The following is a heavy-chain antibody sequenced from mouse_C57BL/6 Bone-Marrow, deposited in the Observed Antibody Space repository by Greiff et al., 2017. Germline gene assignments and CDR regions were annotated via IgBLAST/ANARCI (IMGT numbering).Heavy chain of an antibody. J-gene: IGHJ1*03. V-gene: IGHV14-4*01. CDR3: TFGYKWTWWSFEV. Sequence: VQLQQSGAELVRPGASVKLSCTASGFNFKDDYMHWVKQRPEQGLEWIGKIDPENGDTEYASKFQGKATLTVDTSSNTAYLQLSSLTSEDTAVYYCTFGYKWTWWSFEVWGTGTTVTAAS. CDR1: GFNFKDDY. CDR2: IDPENGDT. D-gene: IGHD1-1*02.